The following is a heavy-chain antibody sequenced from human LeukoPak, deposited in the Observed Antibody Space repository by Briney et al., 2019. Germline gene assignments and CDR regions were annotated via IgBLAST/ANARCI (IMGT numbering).Heavy chain of an antibody. V-gene: IGHV1-2*02. CDR1: RYTLPEYY. CDR2: VNTNSRGT. CDR3: AGVSFDFWSPAWF. D-gene: IGHD3-3*01. Sequence: ASVTVSCRTSRYTLPEYYMSWLRPARGQGLEWMGWVNTNSRGTNYALKFQGRVTMTRDTSMNTAYMELRGLTSDDTAVYYCAGVSFDFWSPAWFWCQGTLVTVSS. J-gene: IGHJ4*02.